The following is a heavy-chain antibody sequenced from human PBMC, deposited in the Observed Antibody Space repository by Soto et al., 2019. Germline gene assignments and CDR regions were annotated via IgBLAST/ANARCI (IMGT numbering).Heavy chain of an antibody. D-gene: IGHD4-17*01. J-gene: IGHJ4*02. V-gene: IGHV3-7*01. CDR1: GFIFSGHR. Sequence: QPGGSLRLSCAASGFIFSGHRMTWVRQAPGKGLEWVANIDRDGSGKYYVDSVRGRFTISRDNAENSLYLQMSSLRDEDTALYFCARITVAQNEYLESWGQGPRVTV. CDR3: ARITVAQNEYLES. CDR2: IDRDGSGK.